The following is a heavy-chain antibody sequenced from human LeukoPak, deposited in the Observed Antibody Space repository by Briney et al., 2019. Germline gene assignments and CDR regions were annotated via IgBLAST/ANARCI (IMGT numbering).Heavy chain of an antibody. CDR2: IKQDGSEK. CDR3: ARDLRLLLADDAFDI. J-gene: IGHJ3*02. V-gene: IGHV3-7*01. Sequence: GSLRLSCAASGFTFSSYWMSWVRQAPGKGLEWVANIKQDGSEKYYVDSVKGRFTISRDNAKNSLYLQMNSLRAEDTAVYYCARDLRLLLADDAFDIWGQGTMVTVSS. CDR1: GFTFSSYW. D-gene: IGHD3-22*01.